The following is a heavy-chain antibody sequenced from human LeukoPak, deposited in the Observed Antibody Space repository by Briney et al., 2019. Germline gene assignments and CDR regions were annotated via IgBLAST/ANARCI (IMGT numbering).Heavy chain of an antibody. J-gene: IGHJ4*02. D-gene: IGHD3-3*01. CDR3: ARSYYDFWSGYYTLYFDY. V-gene: IGHV4-34*01. CDR2: INHSGST. Sequence: SETLSLTCAVYGGSFSGYYWSWIRQPPGKGLEWIGEINHSGSTNYNPSPKSQVTISVDTSKNQLSLKLSSVTAADTAVYYCARSYYDFWSGYYTLYFDYWGQGTLVTVSS. CDR1: GGSFSGYY.